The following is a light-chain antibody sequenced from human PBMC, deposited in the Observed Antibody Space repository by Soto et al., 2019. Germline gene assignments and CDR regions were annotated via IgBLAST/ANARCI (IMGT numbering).Light chain of an antibody. CDR1: QNISTF. J-gene: IGKJ2*02. CDR2: AAS. Sequence: DIQMTQSATSLSASVGDRVTITCRASQNISTFLNWYQQEPGKAPKLLIYAASSLLGGVPSRFSGSGSGTAFTLTITSLQPEDFASYYCQQSYSTWCSFGQGTKLEIK. CDR3: QQSYSTWCS. V-gene: IGKV1-39*01.